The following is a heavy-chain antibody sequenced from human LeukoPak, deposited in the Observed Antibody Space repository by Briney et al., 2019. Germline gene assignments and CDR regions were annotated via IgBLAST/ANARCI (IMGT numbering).Heavy chain of an antibody. CDR3: ARAQGGYSYGYGHY. V-gene: IGHV3-48*03. CDR2: ISSSGSPI. J-gene: IGHJ4*02. D-gene: IGHD5-18*01. Sequence: QPGGSLRLSCAAFGFTFSTYEMIWVRQAPGKGLEWLSYISSSGSPIYYADSLKGRFTISRDNAKNSLYLQMNSLRAEDTAVYYCARAQGGYSYGYGHYWGQGTLVTVSS. CDR1: GFTFSTYE.